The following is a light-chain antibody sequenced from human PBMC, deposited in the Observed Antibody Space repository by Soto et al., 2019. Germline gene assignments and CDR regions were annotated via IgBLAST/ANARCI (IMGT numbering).Light chain of an antibody. V-gene: IGKV1-39*01. J-gene: IGKJ1*01. Sequence: DIQMTQSPSSLSASVGDRVTITCRASQRISTYLNWYQQKPGKAPNLLIFSSSTLQTGVPSRFTGSGSGTDCTLTSTSLQPEDFATDYCQQSYGAPWTFGQGTKVEIK. CDR2: SSS. CDR1: QRISTY. CDR3: QQSYGAPWT.